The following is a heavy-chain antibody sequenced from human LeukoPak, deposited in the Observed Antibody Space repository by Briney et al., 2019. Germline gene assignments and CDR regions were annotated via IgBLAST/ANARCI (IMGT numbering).Heavy chain of an antibody. D-gene: IGHD1-26*01. V-gene: IGHV4-59*08. J-gene: IGHJ3*02. CDR1: GGSINNHY. CDR2: IHYTGTT. CDR3: ATNRAGTYDRPFDI. Sequence: SETLSLTCIVSGGSINNHYWTWIRQTPGKGLERIGDIHYTGTTKYNPSLKSRVTISIDTSKNQFSLELSSVAATDTAVYFCATNRAGTYDRPFDIWGQGTMVTVSS.